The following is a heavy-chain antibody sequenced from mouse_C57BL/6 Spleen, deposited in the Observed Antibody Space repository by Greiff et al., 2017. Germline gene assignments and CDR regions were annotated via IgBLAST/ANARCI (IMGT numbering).Heavy chain of an antibody. J-gene: IGHJ3*01. V-gene: IGHV2-6*03. CDR3: ARDYYGSSYGTGSWFAY. Sequence: VQLQQSGPGLVAPSQSLSITCTVSGFSLTSYGVHWVRQPPGKGLEWLVVIWSDGSTTYNSALKSRLSISKDNSKSQVFLKMNSLQTDDTAMYYCARDYYGSSYGTGSWFAYWGQGTLVTVSA. D-gene: IGHD1-1*01. CDR2: IWSDGST. CDR1: GFSLTSYG.